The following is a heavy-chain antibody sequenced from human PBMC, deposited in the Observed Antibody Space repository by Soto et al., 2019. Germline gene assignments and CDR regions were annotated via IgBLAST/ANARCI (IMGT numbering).Heavy chain of an antibody. V-gene: IGHV3-23*01. CDR1: GFTFSSYG. D-gene: IGHD3-16*01. J-gene: IGHJ4*02. CDR2: ISGSGSST. Sequence: EVQLLESGGGLVQPGGSLRLSCAASGFTFSSYGMNWVRQAPGKGLEWVSAISGSGSSTYYADSVKGRFTISKDNPKNTLYLQMNSLRAEDTAVYYWAKDLQGGGSHDYWGQGTLVTVSS. CDR3: AKDLQGGGSHDY.